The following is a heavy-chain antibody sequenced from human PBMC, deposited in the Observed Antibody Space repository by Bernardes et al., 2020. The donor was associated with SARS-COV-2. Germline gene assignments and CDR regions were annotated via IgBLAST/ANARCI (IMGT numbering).Heavy chain of an antibody. Sequence: SETLSLTCTVSGGSISSYYWSWIRQPPGKGLEWIGYIYYSGSTNYNPSLKSRVTISVDTSKNQFSLKLSSVTAADTAVYYCARDAWGSYRPPHYYYGMDVWAKGPRSPSP. CDR2: IYYSGST. J-gene: IGHJ6*02. V-gene: IGHV4-59*01. CDR3: ARDAWGSYRPPHYYYGMDV. D-gene: IGHD3-16*02. CDR1: GGSISSYY.